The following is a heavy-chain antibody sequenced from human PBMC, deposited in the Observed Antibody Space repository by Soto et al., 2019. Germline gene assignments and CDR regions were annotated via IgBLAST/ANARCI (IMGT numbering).Heavy chain of an antibody. CDR2: TRNKANSYTT. J-gene: IGHJ4*02. CDR3: ARPAYDSSGYYPN. D-gene: IGHD3-22*01. V-gene: IGHV3-72*01. CDR1: GFTFSDHY. Sequence: EVQLVESGGGLVQPGGSLRLSCAASGFTFSDHYMDWVRQTPGKGLEWVGRTRNKANSYTTEYAASVKGRFTISRDDSKNSLYLQMHSLKAEDTAVYYCARPAYDSSGYYPNWGQGTLVTVSS.